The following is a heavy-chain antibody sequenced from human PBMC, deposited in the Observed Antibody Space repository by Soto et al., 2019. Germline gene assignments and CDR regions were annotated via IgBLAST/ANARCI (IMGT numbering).Heavy chain of an antibody. V-gene: IGHV1-2*04. CDR2: INPNSGGT. D-gene: IGHD2-8*01. CDR3: ARGPYCTNGVCPHYYYGMDV. Sequence: ASVKVSCKASGYTFTGYYMHWVRQAPGQGLEWMGWINPNSGGTNYAQKFQGWVTMTRDTSISTAYMELSRLRSDDTAAYYCARGPYCTNGVCPHYYYGMDVWGQGTTVTVSS. J-gene: IGHJ6*02. CDR1: GYTFTGYY.